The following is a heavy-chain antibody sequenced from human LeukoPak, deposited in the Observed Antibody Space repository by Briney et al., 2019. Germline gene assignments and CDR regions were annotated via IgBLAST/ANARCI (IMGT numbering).Heavy chain of an antibody. CDR2: ISYTGRT. CDR3: ARQVPATITTSYGMDV. Sequence: SETLSLTCTVSGGSISSYYWSXXGXXPGKELEWIGYISYTGRTNYNPYLKSRVTISVDTSKKHFSLKLNSVTAADTAVYYCARQVPATITTSYGMDVWGQGTTVTVSS. V-gene: IGHV4-59*08. J-gene: IGHJ6*02. D-gene: IGHD5-24*01. CDR1: GGSISSYY.